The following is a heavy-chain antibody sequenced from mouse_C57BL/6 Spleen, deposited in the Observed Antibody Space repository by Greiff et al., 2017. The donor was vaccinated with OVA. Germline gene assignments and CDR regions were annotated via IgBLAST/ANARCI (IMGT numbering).Heavy chain of an antibody. Sequence: EVMLVESGGGLVQPGGSLSLSCAASGFTFTDYYMSWVRQPPGKALEWLGFIRNKANGYTTEYSASVKGRFTISRDNSQSILYLQMDARRAEDSATDYCARLGSNYGYFDVWGTGTTVTVSS. D-gene: IGHD2-5*01. CDR3: ARLGSNYGYFDV. CDR1: GFTFTDYY. J-gene: IGHJ1*03. CDR2: IRNKANGYTT. V-gene: IGHV7-3*01.